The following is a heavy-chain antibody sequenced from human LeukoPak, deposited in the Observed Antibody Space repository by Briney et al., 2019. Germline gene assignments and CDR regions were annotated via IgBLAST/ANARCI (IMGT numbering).Heavy chain of an antibody. CDR1: GFTFSSYE. V-gene: IGHV3-48*03. CDR3: ARGRTYYDILTGYYTPVPFDY. CDR2: ISNSGSTI. D-gene: IGHD3-9*01. Sequence: GGSLRLSCAASGFTFSSYEMNWVRQAPGKGLEWVSYISNSGSTIYYTDSVKGRFTISRDNAKNSLYLQMNSLRAEDTAGYYCARGRTYYDILTGYYTPVPFDYWGQGTLVTVSS. J-gene: IGHJ4*02.